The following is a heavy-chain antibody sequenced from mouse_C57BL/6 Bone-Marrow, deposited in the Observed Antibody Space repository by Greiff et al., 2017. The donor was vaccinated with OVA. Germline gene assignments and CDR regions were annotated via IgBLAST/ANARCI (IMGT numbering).Heavy chain of an antibody. CDR2: IYPGSGST. J-gene: IGHJ4*01. CDR1: GYTFTRYW. V-gene: IGHV1-55*01. CDR3: ARWAYEDAMDY. D-gene: IGHD1-1*01. Sequence: QVQLQQPGAELVKPGASVKMSCKASGYTFTRYWITWVKQRPGQGLEWIGDIYPGSGSTKYNEKFKSKATLTVDTASSTAYMQLSSLTSEDSAVYYCARWAYEDAMDYWGQGTSVTVSS.